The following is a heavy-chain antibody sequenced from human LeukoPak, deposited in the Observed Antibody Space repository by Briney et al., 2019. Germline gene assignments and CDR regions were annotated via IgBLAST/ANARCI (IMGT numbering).Heavy chain of an antibody. D-gene: IGHD3-22*01. CDR1: GYSFTSYW. Sequence: HGESLKISCKGSGYSFTSYWIGWVRQMPGEGLEWMGIIYPGDSDTRYSPSFQGQVTISADKSISSAYLQWSSLKASDTAMYYCARQDYYDSSGYLTDAFDIWGQGTMVTVSS. J-gene: IGHJ3*02. V-gene: IGHV5-51*01. CDR3: ARQDYYDSSGYLTDAFDI. CDR2: IYPGDSDT.